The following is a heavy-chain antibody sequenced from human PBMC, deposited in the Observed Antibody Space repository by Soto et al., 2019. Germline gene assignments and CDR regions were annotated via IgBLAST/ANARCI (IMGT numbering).Heavy chain of an antibody. CDR2: IKQDGSEK. V-gene: IGHV3-7*05. D-gene: IGHD2-21*02. Sequence: GGSLRLSCAASGFTFSSYWMSWVRQAPGKGLEWVANIKQDGSEKYYVDSVKGRFTISRDNAKNSLYLQMNSLRAEDTAVYYCARENCGGDCYNYYYYYGMDVWGQGTTVTVSS. CDR3: ARENCGGDCYNYYYYYGMDV. CDR1: GFTFSSYW. J-gene: IGHJ6*02.